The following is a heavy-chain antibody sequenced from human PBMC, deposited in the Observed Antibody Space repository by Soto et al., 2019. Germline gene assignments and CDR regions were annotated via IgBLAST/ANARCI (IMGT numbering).Heavy chain of an antibody. Sequence: SETLSLTCTVSGGSISSSSYYWGWIRQPPGKGLEWIGSIYYSGSTYYNPSLKSRVTISVDTSKNQFSLKLSSVTAADTAVYYCARSVLLWFGELYSGDAFDIWGQGTMVTVSS. V-gene: IGHV4-39*01. CDR1: GGSISSSSYY. CDR2: IYYSGST. D-gene: IGHD3-10*01. J-gene: IGHJ3*02. CDR3: ARSVLLWFGELYSGDAFDI.